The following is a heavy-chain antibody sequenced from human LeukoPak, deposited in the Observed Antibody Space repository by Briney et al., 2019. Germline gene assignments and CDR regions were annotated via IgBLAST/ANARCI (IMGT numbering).Heavy chain of an antibody. CDR3: ARDLPGYGGGY. CDR1: GFTFSSYW. J-gene: IGHJ4*02. Sequence: GGSLRLSCAASGFTFSSYWMSWVRQAPGKGLEWVSYISSSSSTIYYADSVKGRFTISRDNAKNSLYLQMNSLRAEDTAVYYCARDLPGYGGGYWGQGTLVTVSS. V-gene: IGHV3-48*04. D-gene: IGHD3-16*01. CDR2: ISSSSSTI.